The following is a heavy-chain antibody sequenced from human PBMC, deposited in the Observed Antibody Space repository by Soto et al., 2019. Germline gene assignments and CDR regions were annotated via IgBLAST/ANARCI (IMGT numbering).Heavy chain of an antibody. V-gene: IGHV3-33*01. D-gene: IGHD4-17*01. CDR1: GFTFSSYG. Sequence: QVQLVESGGGVVQPGRSLRLSCAASGFTFSSYGMHWVRQSPGKGLEWVAVIWYDGSNKYYADSVKGRFTISRDNSKNTLYLQMISLRAEDTAVYYCAREGLYGDYFDYWGQGTLVTVSS. CDR3: AREGLYGDYFDY. CDR2: IWYDGSNK. J-gene: IGHJ4*02.